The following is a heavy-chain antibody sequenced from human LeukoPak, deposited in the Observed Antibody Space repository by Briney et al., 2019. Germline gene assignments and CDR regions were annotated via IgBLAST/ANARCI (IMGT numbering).Heavy chain of an antibody. CDR2: ISSSSEYR. CDR1: GFTFSDYS. Sequence: GGSLRLSCAASGFTFSDYSMNWVRQAPGKGLEWVSGISSSSEYRHYADSLKGRFTISRDNAKNSLYLQINSLRAEDTAVYYCAKVRWNYYFDYWGQGTLVTVSS. CDR3: AKVRWNYYFDY. V-gene: IGHV3-21*01. J-gene: IGHJ4*02. D-gene: IGHD4-23*01.